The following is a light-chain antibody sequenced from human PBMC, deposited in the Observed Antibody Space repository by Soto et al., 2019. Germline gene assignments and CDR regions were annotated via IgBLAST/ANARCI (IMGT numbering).Light chain of an antibody. CDR1: QRVSSSY. CDR3: QKYGSSPVT. V-gene: IGKV3-20*01. Sequence: EIVLTQSPGTLSLSPGERATLSCRASQRVSSSYLAWYQQKPGQAPRLLIYGASSRATGIPDRFSGSGSGTDFTLTISRLEPEDSAVYYCQKYGSSPVTFGQGTQLEIK. CDR2: GAS. J-gene: IGKJ2*01.